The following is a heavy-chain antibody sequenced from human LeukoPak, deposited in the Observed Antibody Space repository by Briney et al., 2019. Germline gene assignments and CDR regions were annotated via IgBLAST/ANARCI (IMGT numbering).Heavy chain of an antibody. V-gene: IGHV4-30-2*01. J-gene: IGHJ5*02. Sequence: PSETLSLTCTVSGGSISSGGYYWSWIRQPPGKGLEWIGYIYHSGSTYYNPSLKSRVTISVDRSKNQFSLKLSSVTAADTAVYYCARTLVGASWFDPWGQGTLVTVSS. CDR3: ARTLVGASWFDP. CDR2: IYHSGST. D-gene: IGHD1-26*01. CDR1: GGSISSGGYY.